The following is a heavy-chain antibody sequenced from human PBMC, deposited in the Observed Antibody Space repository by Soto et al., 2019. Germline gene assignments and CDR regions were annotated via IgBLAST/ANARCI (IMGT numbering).Heavy chain of an antibody. CDR3: AREQISHCSSTSCYVGWFDP. CDR1: GYTFSGDY. D-gene: IGHD2-2*01. V-gene: IGHV1-46*03. J-gene: IGHJ5*02. CDR2: INPSGGST. Sequence: ASVNGSCKTSGYTFSGDYGDWVRQENGQGLEWMGIINPSGGSTSYAQKFQGRVTMTRDTSTSTVYMELSSLRSEDTAVYYCAREQISHCSSTSCYVGWFDPWGQGTLVTVSS.